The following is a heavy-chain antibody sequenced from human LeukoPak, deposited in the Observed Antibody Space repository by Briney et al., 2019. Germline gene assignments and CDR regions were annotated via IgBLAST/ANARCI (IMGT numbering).Heavy chain of an antibody. D-gene: IGHD4-17*01. V-gene: IGHV1-2*04. CDR2: INPNSGGT. CDR1: GYTFTGYY. J-gene: IGHJ3*02. CDR3: ARGGWHGDSPDAFDI. Sequence: ASVKVSCKASGYTFTGYYTHWVRQAPGQGLEWMGWINPNSGGTNYAQKFQGWVTMTRDTSISTAYMELSRLRSEDTAVYYCARGGWHGDSPDAFDIWGQGTMVTVSS.